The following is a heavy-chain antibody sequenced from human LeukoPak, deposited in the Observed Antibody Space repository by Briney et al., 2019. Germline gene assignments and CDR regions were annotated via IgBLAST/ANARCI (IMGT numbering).Heavy chain of an antibody. Sequence: GRSLRLSCAASGFTFSSYGMHWVRQAPGKGLEWVAVIWYDGSNKYYADSVKGRFTISRDNSKNTLYLQMNSLRDEDTALYYCARDGGYSRGWTYGAGDYWGQGTLVTVSS. CDR1: GFTFSSYG. CDR3: ARDGGYSRGWTYGAGDY. V-gene: IGHV3-33*01. CDR2: IWYDGSNK. J-gene: IGHJ4*02. D-gene: IGHD6-19*01.